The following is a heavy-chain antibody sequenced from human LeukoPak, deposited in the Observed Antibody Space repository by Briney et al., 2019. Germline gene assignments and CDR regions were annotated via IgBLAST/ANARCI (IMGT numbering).Heavy chain of an antibody. Sequence: PGGSLRLSCAASGFTFSSYGMHWVRQAPGKGLEWVAFIRYDGSNKYYADSVKGRFTISRDNSKNTLYLQMNSLRAEDTAVYYCAKDSGSGGSGSRLGYWGQGTLVTVSS. D-gene: IGHD3-10*01. CDR2: IRYDGSNK. J-gene: IGHJ4*02. CDR3: AKDSGSGGSGSRLGY. CDR1: GFTFSSYG. V-gene: IGHV3-30*02.